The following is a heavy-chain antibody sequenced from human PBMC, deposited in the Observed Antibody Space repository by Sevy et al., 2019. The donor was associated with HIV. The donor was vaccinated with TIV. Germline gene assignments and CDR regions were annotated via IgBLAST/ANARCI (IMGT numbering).Heavy chain of an antibody. V-gene: IGHV3-21*01. J-gene: IGHJ3*02. CDR1: GFTFSSYS. D-gene: IGHD3-22*01. CDR3: AREHYYDSSGYYYDDAFDI. Sequence: GGSLRLSCAASGFTFSSYSMNWVHQAPGKGLEWVSSISSSSSYIYYADSVKGRFTISRDNAKNSLYLQMNSLRAEDTAVYYGAREHYYDSSGYYYDDAFDIWGQGTMVTVSS. CDR2: ISSSSSYI.